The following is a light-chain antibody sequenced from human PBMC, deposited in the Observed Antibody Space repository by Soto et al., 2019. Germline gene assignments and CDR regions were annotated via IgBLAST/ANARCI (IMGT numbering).Light chain of an antibody. V-gene: IGKV3-15*01. CDR3: QQRSNWPIT. Sequence: EIVMTQSPATLSVSPGERATLSCRASQSVSSKLAWYQRKPGQAPRLLIYDASTRATGIPASFSGSGSGAEFTLTISSLQSEDFAVYYCQQRSNWPITFGQGTRLEIK. CDR2: DAS. CDR1: QSVSSK. J-gene: IGKJ5*01.